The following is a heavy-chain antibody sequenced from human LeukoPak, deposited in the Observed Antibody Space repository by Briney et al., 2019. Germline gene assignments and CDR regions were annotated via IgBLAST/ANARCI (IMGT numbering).Heavy chain of an antibody. CDR1: GLTFNTYW. CDR3: ARDTYRFFDL. V-gene: IGHV3-7*01. Sequence: GGSLRLSCTASGLTFNTYWMGWVRQAPGKGLEWVADIKEDGSDKYSVDSVKGRFTISRDNTKNSLYLHMDSPRAEDTAVYYCARDTYRFFDLWGRGTLVTVSS. CDR2: IKEDGSDK. J-gene: IGHJ2*01.